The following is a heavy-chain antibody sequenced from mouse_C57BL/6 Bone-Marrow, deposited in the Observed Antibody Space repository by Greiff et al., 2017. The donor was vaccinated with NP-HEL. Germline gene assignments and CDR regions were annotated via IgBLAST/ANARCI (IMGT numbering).Heavy chain of an antibody. CDR1: GYTFTDYE. Sequence: QVQLQQSGAELVRPGASVTLSCKASGYTFTDYEMHWVKQTPVHGLEWIGAIDPETGGTAYNQKFKGKAILTADKSSSTAYMELRSLTSEDSAVYYCTRWPTVVDHWGKGTTLTVSS. J-gene: IGHJ2*01. CDR3: TRWPTVVDH. CDR2: IDPETGGT. V-gene: IGHV1-15*01. D-gene: IGHD1-1*01.